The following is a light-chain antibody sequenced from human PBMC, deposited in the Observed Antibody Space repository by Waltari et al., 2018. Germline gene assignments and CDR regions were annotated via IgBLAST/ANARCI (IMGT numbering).Light chain of an antibody. CDR3: QQYYTTHGT. J-gene: IGKJ2*02. CDR2: WAS. CDR1: QSVLYSNDRKDY. Sequence: DIVMTQSPDSLAVSLGERATINCKSSQSVLYSNDRKDYLAWDLHRAGPPPKLLIYWASTRESGVPDRFSGSGSGTDFTLTISSLQAEDVAVYYCQQYYTTHGTFGQGTKLEIK. V-gene: IGKV4-1*01.